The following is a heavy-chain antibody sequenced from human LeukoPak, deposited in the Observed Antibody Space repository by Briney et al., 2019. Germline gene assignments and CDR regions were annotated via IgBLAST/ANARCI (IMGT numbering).Heavy chain of an antibody. J-gene: IGHJ4*02. CDR3: ARSIAPAGTIGY. D-gene: IGHD6-13*01. CDR2: INHGGST. V-gene: IGHV3-66*01. Sequence: PGGSLRLSCAASGFSVISWCMSWVRQAPGKGLAWVAVINHGGSTYYADSVKGRFSISRDNSENTLYLHMNSLRAEDTGVYYCARSIAPAGTIGYWGQGTLVTVSS. CDR1: GFSVISWC.